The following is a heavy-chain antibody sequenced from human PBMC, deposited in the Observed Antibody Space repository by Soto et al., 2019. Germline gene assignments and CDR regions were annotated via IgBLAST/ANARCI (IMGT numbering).Heavy chain of an antibody. Sequence: QLQLQESGPGLVKPSETLSLTCTVSGGSISSSSYYWGWIRQPPGKGLEWIGSIYYSGSTYYNPSLKSRVTISVDTSKNQFSLKLSSVTAADTAVYYCARSFDIVVVVAATPGDWFDPWGQGTLVTVSS. D-gene: IGHD2-15*01. V-gene: IGHV4-39*01. CDR1: GGSISSSSYY. CDR2: IYYSGST. J-gene: IGHJ5*02. CDR3: ARSFDIVVVVAATPGDWFDP.